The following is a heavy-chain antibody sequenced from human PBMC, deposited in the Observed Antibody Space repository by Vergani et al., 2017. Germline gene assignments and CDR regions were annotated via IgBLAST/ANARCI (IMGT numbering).Heavy chain of an antibody. Sequence: QSTLKESGPTLVKPTQTLTLTCTFSGFSLSTSGVGVGWIRQPPGKALVWLALIYWNDDKRYTPSLKSRLTITKDTSKNQVVLTMTNMDPVDTATYECAHNDLLTGYYNFDYWGQGTLVTVSS. D-gene: IGHD3-9*01. CDR3: AHNDLLTGYYNFDY. CDR2: IYWNDDK. J-gene: IGHJ4*02. CDR1: GFSLSTSGVG. V-gene: IGHV2-5*01.